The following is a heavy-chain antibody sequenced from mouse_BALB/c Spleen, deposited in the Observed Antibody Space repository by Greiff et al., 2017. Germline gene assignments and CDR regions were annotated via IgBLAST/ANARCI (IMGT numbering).Heavy chain of an antibody. CDR1: GFTFSSFG. J-gene: IGHJ3*01. V-gene: IGHV5-17*02. CDR2: ISSGSSTI. Sequence: EVQLVESGGGLVQPGGSRKLSCAASGFTFSSFGMHWVRQAPEKGLEWVAYISSGSSTIYYADTVKGRFTISRDNPKNTLFLQMTSLRSEDTAMYYCAREKDYGSSSAWFAYWGQGTLVTVSA. D-gene: IGHD1-1*01. CDR3: AREKDYGSSSAWFAY.